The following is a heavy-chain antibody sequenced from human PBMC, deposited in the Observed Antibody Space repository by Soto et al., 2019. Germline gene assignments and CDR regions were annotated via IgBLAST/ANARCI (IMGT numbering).Heavy chain of an antibody. Sequence: QVQLVQSGAEVKKPGASVKVSCKASGYSFTTYAMVWVRQAPGQRPEWMGWISTGNGNTKYSPKVQGRVTMTRDTSASTAYMEVRSLKSEDTAVYYCAREERISNYYYGMDVWGQGSPVSVSS. J-gene: IGHJ6*02. D-gene: IGHD1-20*01. CDR1: GYSFTTYA. V-gene: IGHV1-3*04. CDR2: ISTGNGNT. CDR3: AREERISNYYYGMDV.